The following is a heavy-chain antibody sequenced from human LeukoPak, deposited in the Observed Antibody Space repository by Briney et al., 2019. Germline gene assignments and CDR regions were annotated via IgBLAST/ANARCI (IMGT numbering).Heavy chain of an antibody. CDR3: ARTYYHDSSGYPHPVDI. CDR1: GETSSGYA. CDR2: IIPIFGIA. Sequence: SVKVSCTTSGETSSGYAINRVRQAPGQGLAWMGRIIPIFGIATYGQNFQGRVTVTADKSTSTAYMELSSQRPEDTAVYYCARTYYHDSSGYPHPVDIWGQGTMVTVSS. J-gene: IGHJ3*02. D-gene: IGHD3-22*01. V-gene: IGHV1-69*04.